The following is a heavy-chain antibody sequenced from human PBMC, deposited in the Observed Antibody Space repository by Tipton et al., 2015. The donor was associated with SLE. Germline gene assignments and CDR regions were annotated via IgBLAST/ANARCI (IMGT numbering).Heavy chain of an antibody. CDR2: IKQDGSEK. CDR3: ARERTPHDYGGSLDY. V-gene: IGHV3-7*01. D-gene: IGHD4-17*01. J-gene: IGHJ4*02. CDR1: GFTFSSYW. Sequence: GSLRLSCAASGFTFSSYWMSWVRQAPGKGLEWVANIKQDGSEKYYVDSVKGRFTISRDNAKNSLYLQMNSLRAEDTAVYYCARERTPHDYGGSLDYWGQGTLVSVSS.